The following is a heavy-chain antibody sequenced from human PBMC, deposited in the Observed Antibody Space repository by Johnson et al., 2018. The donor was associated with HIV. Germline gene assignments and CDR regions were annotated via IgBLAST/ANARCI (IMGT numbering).Heavy chain of an antibody. CDR2: IWFDGSNK. Sequence: QVQLVESGGGLIQPGGSLRLSCAASGFTFSNYGMHWVRQAPGKGLEWVAAIWFDGSNKYYADSVKGRVTISRDNSKNTLYLQMNSLRPEDTAVYYCAKDRNWGASGAFDIWGQGTMVTVSS. J-gene: IGHJ3*02. CDR1: GFTFSNYG. CDR3: AKDRNWGASGAFDI. V-gene: IGHV3-30*02. D-gene: IGHD7-27*01.